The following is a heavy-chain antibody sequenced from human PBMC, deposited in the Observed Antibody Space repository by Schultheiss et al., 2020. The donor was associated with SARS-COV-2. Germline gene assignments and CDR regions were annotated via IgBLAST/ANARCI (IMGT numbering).Heavy chain of an antibody. J-gene: IGHJ4*02. CDR2: IYYSGST. Sequence: SQTLSLTCAVYGGSFSGYYWSWIRQHPGKGLEWIGYIYYSGSTNYNPSLKSRVTISVDTSKNQFSLKLSSVTAADTAVYYCASRSADYGSGSYSNYWGQGTLVTVSS. V-gene: IGHV4-34*01. CDR3: ASRSADYGSGSYSNY. D-gene: IGHD3-10*01. CDR1: GGSFSGYY.